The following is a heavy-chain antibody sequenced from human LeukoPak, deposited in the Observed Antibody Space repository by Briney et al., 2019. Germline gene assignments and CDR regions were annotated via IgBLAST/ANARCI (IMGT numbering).Heavy chain of an antibody. CDR3: AKDLSEYYDSSGYYVSDAFDI. J-gene: IGHJ3*02. V-gene: IGHV3-23*01. CDR2: ISGSGGST. Sequence: GGSLRLSCAASGFTFSSCAMSWVRQAPGKGLEWVSAISGSGGSTYYADSVKGRFTISRDNSKNTLYLQMNSLRAEDTAVYYCAKDLSEYYDSSGYYVSDAFDIWGQGTMVTVSS. CDR1: GFTFSSCA. D-gene: IGHD3-22*01.